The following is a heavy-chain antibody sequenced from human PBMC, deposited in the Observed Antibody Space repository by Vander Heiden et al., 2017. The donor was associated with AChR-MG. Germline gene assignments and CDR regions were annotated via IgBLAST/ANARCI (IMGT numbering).Heavy chain of an antibody. CDR3: AKAHYGSGVYYYGMDV. CDR1: GFTFSSYG. Sequence: QVQLVESGGGVVQPGGSLRLSCAASGFTFSSYGMHWVRQAPGKGLEWVAFIRYDGSNKYYADSVKGRFTISRDNSKNTLYLQMNSLRAEDTAVYYCAKAHYGSGVYYYGMDVWGQGTTVTVSS. V-gene: IGHV3-30*02. J-gene: IGHJ6*02. D-gene: IGHD3-10*01. CDR2: IRYDGSNK.